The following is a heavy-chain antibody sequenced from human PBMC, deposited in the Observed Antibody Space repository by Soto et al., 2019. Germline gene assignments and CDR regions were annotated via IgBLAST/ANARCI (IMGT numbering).Heavy chain of an antibody. CDR1: GGTFSRFG. V-gene: IGHV1-69*13. CDR3: AREASGYDF. D-gene: IGHD5-12*01. J-gene: IGHJ1*01. Sequence: SVKVSFKASGGTFSRFGISWVRQAPGQGLEWMGGIIPVFGRPNYAQRFRGRLTITADESTNTSYMELIDLTSEDTAVYYCAREASGYDFWGQGTQVTVSS. CDR2: IIPVFGRP.